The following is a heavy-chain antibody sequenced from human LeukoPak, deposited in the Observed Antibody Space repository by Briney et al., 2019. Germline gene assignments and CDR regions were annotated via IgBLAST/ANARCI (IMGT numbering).Heavy chain of an antibody. Sequence: SCAASGFTVSSNYXSWVRQAPGKXXEWVSVIYSSGSTYYADSVKGRFTISRDNSKNTLHLRMNTLRAEDTAVYYCASRIATAGSVDYWGQGTLVTVSS. J-gene: IGHJ4*02. V-gene: IGHV3-53*01. CDR2: IYSSGST. CDR3: ASRIATAGSVDY. D-gene: IGHD6-13*01. CDR1: GFTVSSNY.